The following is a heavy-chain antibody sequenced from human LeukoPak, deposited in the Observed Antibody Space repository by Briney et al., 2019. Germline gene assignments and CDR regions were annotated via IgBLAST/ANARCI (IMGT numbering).Heavy chain of an antibody. CDR3: ARRQIAAAGIVFDY. D-gene: IGHD6-13*01. J-gene: IGHJ4*02. V-gene: IGHV4-59*08. Sequence: PSETLSLTCTVSGGSISSYYWSWIRQPPGKGLEWIGYIYYSGSTNYNPSLKSRVTISVDTPKNQFSLKLSSVTAADTAVYYCARRQIAAAGIVFDYWGQGTLVTVSS. CDR1: GGSISSYY. CDR2: IYYSGST.